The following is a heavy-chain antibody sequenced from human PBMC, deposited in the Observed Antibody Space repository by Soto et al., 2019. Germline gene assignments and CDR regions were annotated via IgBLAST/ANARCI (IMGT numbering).Heavy chain of an antibody. Sequence: LILSCAASGFTFSSYAMSWVRQAPGKGLEWVSAISGSGGSTYYADSVKGRFTISRDNSKNTLYLQMNSLRAEDTAVYYCAKDSSSGHYYYYGMDVWGQGTLVTVSS. CDR2: ISGSGGST. CDR3: AKDSSSGHYYYYGMDV. CDR1: GFTFSSYA. D-gene: IGHD6-6*01. V-gene: IGHV3-23*01. J-gene: IGHJ6*02.